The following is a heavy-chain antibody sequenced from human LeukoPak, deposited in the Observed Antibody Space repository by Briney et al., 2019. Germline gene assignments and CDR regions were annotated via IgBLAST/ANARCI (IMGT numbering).Heavy chain of an antibody. CDR3: ARLIAARHPLGFDP. J-gene: IGHJ5*02. D-gene: IGHD6-6*01. CDR1: GYSISSGYY. V-gene: IGHV4-38-2*02. Sequence: PSETLSLTCTVSGYSISSGYYWGWIRQPPGKGLEWIGSICHSGSTYYNPSLKSRVTISVDTSKNQFSLKLSSVAAADTAVYYCARLIAARHPLGFDPWGQGTLVTVSS. CDR2: ICHSGST.